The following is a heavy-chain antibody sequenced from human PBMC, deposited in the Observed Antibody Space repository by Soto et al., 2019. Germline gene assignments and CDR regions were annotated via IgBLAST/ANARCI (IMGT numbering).Heavy chain of an antibody. CDR1: GGSISSYY. V-gene: IGHV4-59*08. CDR2: IYYSGST. CDR3: APWRWAEPFDY. J-gene: IGHJ4*02. Sequence: QVQLQESGPGLVKPSETLSLTCTVSGGSISSYYWSWIRQPPGKGLEWIGYIYYSGSTNYNPSLTRRVTTAVDTSKNQFSMKLSSVTAAATAVYYCAPWRWAEPFDYWGQGTLVTVSS. D-gene: IGHD3-16*01.